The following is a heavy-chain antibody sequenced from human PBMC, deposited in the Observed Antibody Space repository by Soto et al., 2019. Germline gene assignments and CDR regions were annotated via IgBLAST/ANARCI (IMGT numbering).Heavy chain of an antibody. CDR3: ARVREYSGYELDY. Sequence: SVKVSCKASGGTFSSYTISWVRQAPGQGLEWMGGIIAILGIANYAQKFQGRVTITADKSTNTAYVELSSMRSEDTAVYYCARVREYSGYELDYWGQGTLVTVSS. V-gene: IGHV1-69*10. D-gene: IGHD5-12*01. J-gene: IGHJ4*02. CDR1: GGTFSSYT. CDR2: IIAILGIA.